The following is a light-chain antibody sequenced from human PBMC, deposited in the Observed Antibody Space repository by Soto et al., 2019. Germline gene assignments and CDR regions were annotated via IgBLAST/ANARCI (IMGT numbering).Light chain of an antibody. V-gene: IGKV1-12*01. CDR1: RVISSW. Sequence: DIQMTQSPSSVSASVGDSVTITCRASRVISSWLAWYQQKPGKAPNLLIYAASNLQSGVPSRFSGSGSGTDFTLTINNLQPEDFATYYCQQSHTFPITFGQGTRLEIK. CDR2: AAS. J-gene: IGKJ5*01. CDR3: QQSHTFPIT.